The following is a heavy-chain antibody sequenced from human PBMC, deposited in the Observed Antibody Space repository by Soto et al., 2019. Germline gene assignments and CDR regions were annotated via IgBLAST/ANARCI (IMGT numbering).Heavy chain of an antibody. V-gene: IGHV3-30-3*01. J-gene: IGHJ4*02. CDR3: AHSGWRQWLVRGGFDY. CDR1: GFTFSSYA. D-gene: IGHD6-19*01. CDR2: ISYDGSNK. Sequence: GGSLRLSCAASGFTFSSYAMHWVRQAPGKGLEWVAVISYDGSNKYYADSVKGRFTISRDNSKNTLYLQMNSLRAEDTAVYYCAHSGWRQWLVRGGFDYWGQGTLVTVSS.